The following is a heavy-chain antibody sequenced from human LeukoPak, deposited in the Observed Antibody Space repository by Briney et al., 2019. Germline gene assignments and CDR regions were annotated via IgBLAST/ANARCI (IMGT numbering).Heavy chain of an antibody. J-gene: IGHJ5*02. V-gene: IGHV4-59*01. CDR2: IYYSGST. CDR1: GGSISSYY. CDR3: ARDGAENWFDP. D-gene: IGHD3-10*01. Sequence: PSETLSLTCTVSGGSISSYYWSWIRQPPGKGLEWIGYIYYSGSTNYNPSLKSRDTISVDTSKNQFSLKLSSVTAADTAVYYCARDGAENWFDPWGQGTLVTVSS.